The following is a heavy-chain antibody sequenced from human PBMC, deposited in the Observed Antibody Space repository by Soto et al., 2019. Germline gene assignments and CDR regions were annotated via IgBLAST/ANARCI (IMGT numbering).Heavy chain of an antibody. CDR3: ARSQDSSGYWNNCFDP. CDR2: IIPLFGIA. D-gene: IGHD3-22*01. J-gene: IGHJ5*02. Sequence: QVQLVQSGTEVKKPGSSVKVSCKASGGTFSTYTMTWVRQAPGQGLEWMGGIIPLFGIANYAQKFQGRVTITADESTSTVYMELSSLRSEDTAVYYCARSQDSSGYWNNCFDPWGQGTLVTVSS. V-gene: IGHV1-69*01. CDR1: GGTFSTYT.